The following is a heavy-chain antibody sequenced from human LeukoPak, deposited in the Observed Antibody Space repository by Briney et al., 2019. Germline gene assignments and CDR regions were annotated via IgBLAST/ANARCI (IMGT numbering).Heavy chain of an antibody. D-gene: IGHD4-23*01. CDR1: GGSISSSSYY. CDR3: ARDENGGPFDY. V-gene: IGHV4-39*07. CDR2: IYDSGST. J-gene: IGHJ4*02. Sequence: SETLSLTCVVSGGSISSSSYYWGWIRQPPGKGLEWIGSIYDSGSTFYDPSLKSRVTISLGTSKNQFSLTLISVTAADTAVYYCARDENGGPFDYWGQGTLVIVSS.